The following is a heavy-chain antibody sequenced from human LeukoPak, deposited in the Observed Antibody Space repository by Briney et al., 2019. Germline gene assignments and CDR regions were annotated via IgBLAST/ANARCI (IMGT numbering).Heavy chain of an antibody. CDR3: ASFACSSGTCYDYFDY. CDR1: GFTFSTFW. D-gene: IGHD2-15*01. Sequence: PGGSLRLSCAASGFTFSTFWMHWVRQAPGKGLVWVSRITSDGSVTSYADSVKGRFTISRDNAKNTVYLQMNSLRAEDTAVYYWASFACSSGTCYDYFDYWGQGNLVTVSS. CDR2: ITSDGSVT. J-gene: IGHJ4*02. V-gene: IGHV3-74*01.